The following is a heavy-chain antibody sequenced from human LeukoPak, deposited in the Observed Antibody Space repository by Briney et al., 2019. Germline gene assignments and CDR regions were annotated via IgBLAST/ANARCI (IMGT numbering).Heavy chain of an antibody. CDR2: IYPRDSDT. V-gene: IGHV5-51*01. Sequence: GESLKISCKGSGYKFTNYWIAWVRQMPGQGLEWLGIIYPRDSDTRYSPSFQGQVSISVDTSIDTAYLQWSSVKASDTAMYYCARRRYYDSGNFGNYFDYWGQGTLVTVSS. D-gene: IGHD3-10*01. J-gene: IGHJ4*02. CDR3: ARRRYYDSGNFGNYFDY. CDR1: GYKFTNYW.